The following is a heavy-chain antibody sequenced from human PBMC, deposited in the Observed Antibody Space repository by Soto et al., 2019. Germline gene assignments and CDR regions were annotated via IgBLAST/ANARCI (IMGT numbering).Heavy chain of an antibody. CDR3: ARPPRYYYDSSGYRLRGAEYLQH. Sequence: GESLKISCKGSGYSFTSYWISWVRQMPGKGLEWMGRIDPSDSYTNYSPSFQGHVTISADKSISTAYLQWSSLKASDTARYYCARPPRYYYDSSGYRLRGAEYLQHWGQGALVTVSS. D-gene: IGHD3-22*01. CDR2: IDPSDSYT. V-gene: IGHV5-10-1*01. J-gene: IGHJ1*01. CDR1: GYSFTSYW.